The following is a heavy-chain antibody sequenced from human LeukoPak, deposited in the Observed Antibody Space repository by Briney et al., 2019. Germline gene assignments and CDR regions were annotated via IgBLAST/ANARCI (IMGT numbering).Heavy chain of an antibody. CDR2: IYYSGST. D-gene: IGHD3-10*01. Sequence: SETLSLTCTVSGGSISSYYWSWIRQPPGKGLEWIGYIYYSGSTNYNPSLKSRVTISADTSKNQFSLKLSSVTAADTAVYYCARYGSGSYYNGPPFDYWGQGTLVTVSS. V-gene: IGHV4-59*01. CDR3: ARYGSGSYYNGPPFDY. J-gene: IGHJ4*02. CDR1: GGSISSYY.